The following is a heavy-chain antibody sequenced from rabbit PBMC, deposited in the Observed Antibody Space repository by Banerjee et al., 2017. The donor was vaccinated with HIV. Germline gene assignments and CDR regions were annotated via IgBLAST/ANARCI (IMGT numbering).Heavy chain of an antibody. CDR2: IGAGSSGNS. J-gene: IGHJ4*01. D-gene: IGHD8-1*01. CDR1: GFSLSNNYV. CDR3: ARRYSGNTYYGAFNL. Sequence: QSLEESGGGLFQPGGTLTLTCKASGFSLSNNYVMCWVRQAPGKGLEWIACIGAGSSGNSYYASWAKGRFTISKTSSTTVTLQMTSLTAADTATYFCARRYSGNTYYGAFNLWGPGTLVTVS. V-gene: IGHV1S40*01.